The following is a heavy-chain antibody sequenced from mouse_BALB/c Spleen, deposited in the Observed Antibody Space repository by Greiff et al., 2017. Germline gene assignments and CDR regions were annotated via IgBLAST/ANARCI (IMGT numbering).Heavy chain of an antibody. CDR2: INPSTGYT. J-gene: IGHJ4*01. CDR1: GYTFTSYW. D-gene: IGHD1-1*01. Sequence: VQLQQSGAELAKPGASVKMSCKASGYTFTSYWMHWVKQRPGQGLEWIGYINPSTGYTEYNQKFKDKATLTADKSSSTAYMQLSSLTSEDSAVYYCARGYYYGSSYVEGYAMDYWGQGTSGTVSS. CDR3: ARGYYYGSSYVEGYAMDY. V-gene: IGHV1-7*01.